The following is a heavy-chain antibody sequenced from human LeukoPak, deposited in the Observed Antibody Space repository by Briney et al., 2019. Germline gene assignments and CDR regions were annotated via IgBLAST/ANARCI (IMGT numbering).Heavy chain of an antibody. D-gene: IGHD2-21*02. CDR2: ISYDGSNK. V-gene: IGHV3-30*04. CDR3: ARYCGGDCLDFDI. Sequence: GGSLRLSCAASGFTFSSYAMHWVRQAPGKGLEWVAVISYDGSNKYYADSVKGRFTISRDNSKNTLYLQMNSLRAEDTAVYYCARYCGGDCLDFDIWGQGTMVTVSS. J-gene: IGHJ3*02. CDR1: GFTFSSYA.